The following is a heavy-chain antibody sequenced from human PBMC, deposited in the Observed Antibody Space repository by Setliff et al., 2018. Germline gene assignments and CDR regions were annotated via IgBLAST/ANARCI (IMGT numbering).Heavy chain of an antibody. CDR3: ASMGATAYYFDY. CDR1: GGSISDYY. D-gene: IGHD1-26*01. CDR2: IYYGGST. J-gene: IGHJ4*02. Sequence: SETLSLTCTVSGGSISDYYWSWIRQAPGKGLEWIGYIYYGGSTNYNPSLNSRGAISVDTSENQFSLGLSSVTAADTAVYYCASMGATAYYFDYWGKGTLVTVSS. V-gene: IGHV4-59*08.